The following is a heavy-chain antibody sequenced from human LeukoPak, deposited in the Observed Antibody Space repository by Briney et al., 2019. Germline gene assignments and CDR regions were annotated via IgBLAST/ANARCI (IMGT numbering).Heavy chain of an antibody. D-gene: IGHD4-17*01. CDR2: INPSGGST. J-gene: IGHJ5*02. CDR1: GYTFTSYY. V-gene: IGHV1-46*01. Sequence: GASVKVSCKASGYTFTSYYMHWVRQAPGQGLEWMGIINPSGGSTSYAQKFQGRVTMTRDMSTSTDYMELSSLRSEDTAVYYCARRLYDDYGDSRFDPWGQGTLVTVSS. CDR3: ARRLYDDYGDSRFDP.